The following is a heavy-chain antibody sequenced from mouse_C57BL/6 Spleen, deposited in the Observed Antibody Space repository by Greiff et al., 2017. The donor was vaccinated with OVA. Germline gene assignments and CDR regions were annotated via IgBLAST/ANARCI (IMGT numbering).Heavy chain of an antibody. J-gene: IGHJ3*01. V-gene: IGHV1-72*01. D-gene: IGHD2-4*01. CDR1: GYTFTSYW. CDR3: ARDDYDGFAY. CDR2: IDPNSGGT. Sequence: QVQLKQPGAELVKPGASVKLSCKASGYTFTSYWMHWVKQRPGRGLEWIGRIDPNSGGTKYNEKFKSKATLTVDKPSSTAYMHLSSLTSEVSAVYYCARDDYDGFAYWGQGTLVTVSA.